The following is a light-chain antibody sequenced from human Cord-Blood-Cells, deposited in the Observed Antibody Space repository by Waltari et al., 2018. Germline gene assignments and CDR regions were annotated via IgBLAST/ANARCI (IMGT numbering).Light chain of an antibody. Sequence: EIVMPQSPAPLSVSPGERATLSCRASQSVSSNLAWYQQKPGQAPRLLIYGASTRATGIPARFSGSGSGTEFTLTISSLQSEDFAVYYCQQYYNWPPWTFGQGTKVEIK. CDR3: QQYYNWPPWT. CDR1: QSVSSN. J-gene: IGKJ1*01. CDR2: GAS. V-gene: IGKV3-15*01.